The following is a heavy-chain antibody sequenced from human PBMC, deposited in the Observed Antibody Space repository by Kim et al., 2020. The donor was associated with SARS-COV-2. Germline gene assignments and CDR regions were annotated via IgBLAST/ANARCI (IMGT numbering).Heavy chain of an antibody. J-gene: IGHJ4*02. CDR2: IVVGSGNT. Sequence: SVKVSCKASGFTFTSSAVQWVRQARGQRLEWIGWIVVGSGNTNYAQKFQERVTITRDMSTSTAYMELSSLRSEDTAVYYCAADGIAVAGQGYWGQGTLVTVSS. CDR1: GFTFTSSA. D-gene: IGHD6-19*01. CDR3: AADGIAVAGQGY. V-gene: IGHV1-58*01.